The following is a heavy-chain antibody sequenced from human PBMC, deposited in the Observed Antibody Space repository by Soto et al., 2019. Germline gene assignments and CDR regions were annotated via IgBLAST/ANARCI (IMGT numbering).Heavy chain of an antibody. CDR2: IYQSGVT. J-gene: IGHJ5*02. V-gene: IGHV4-30-2*01. CDR3: AGMPDTSGLRFDP. CDR1: GDSYSISTYS. Sequence: SSETMSLTCNMSGDSYSISTYSWSWTRQPPGKALQWIGFIYQSGVTSYNPSLSSRVSISLDRANNQCSLKLKSGTAADTAVYFCAGMPDTSGLRFDPWGPGTLVTVSS. D-gene: IGHD6-19*01.